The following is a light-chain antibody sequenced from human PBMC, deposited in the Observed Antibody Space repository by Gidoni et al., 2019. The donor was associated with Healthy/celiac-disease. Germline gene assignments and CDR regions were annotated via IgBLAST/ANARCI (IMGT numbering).Light chain of an antibody. J-gene: IGKJ1*01. CDR1: HSVSVSY. CDR3: QQYGSSPRT. V-gene: IGKV3-20*01. CDR2: GAS. Sequence: EIVLTQSPGTLSLSPGERATLSCRSSHSVSVSYLAWYQQKPGQDPRLLIYGASSRATGIPDRLSGSGSVTDFTLTISRLEPEDFAVYYCQQYGSSPRTFGQGTKVEIK.